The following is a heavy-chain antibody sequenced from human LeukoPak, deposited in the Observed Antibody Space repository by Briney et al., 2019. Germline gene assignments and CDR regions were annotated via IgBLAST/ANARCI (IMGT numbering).Heavy chain of an antibody. J-gene: IGHJ4*02. CDR3: ARDLGYSSGPNY. Sequence: ETLSLTCTVSGGSISSSTDYWGWVRQAPGKGLEWVSYISGGSSFIYYVDSVKGRFTISRDNAKNSLYLQMNSLRAEDTAVYYCARDLGYSSGPNYWGQGTRVTVSS. CDR2: ISGGSSFI. CDR1: GGSISSSTDY. D-gene: IGHD6-19*01. V-gene: IGHV3-21*01.